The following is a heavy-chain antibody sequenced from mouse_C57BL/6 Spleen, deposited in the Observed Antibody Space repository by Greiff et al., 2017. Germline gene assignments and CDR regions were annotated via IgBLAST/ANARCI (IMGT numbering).Heavy chain of an antibody. V-gene: IGHV1-54*01. CDR2: INPGSGGT. CDR3: ARGRDRGFDY. J-gene: IGHJ2*01. Sequence: VKLMESGAELVRPGTSVKVSCKASGYAFTNYLIEWVKQRPGQGLEWIGVINPGSGGTNYNEKFKGKATLTADKSSSTAYMQLSSLTSEDSAVYFCARGRDRGFDYWGQGTTLTVSS. CDR1: GYAFTNYL.